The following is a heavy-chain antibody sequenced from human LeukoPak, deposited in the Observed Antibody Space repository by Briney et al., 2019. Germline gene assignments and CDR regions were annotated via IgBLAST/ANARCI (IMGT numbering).Heavy chain of an antibody. CDR1: GGSFSGYY. D-gene: IGHD3-22*01. CDR3: ARDYYDSSGYDPHYYYGMDV. V-gene: IGHV4-59*01. CDR2: IYYSGST. J-gene: IGHJ6*02. Sequence: SETLSLTCAVYGGSFSGYYWSWIRQPPGKGLEWIGYIYYSGSTNYNPSLKSRVTISVDTSKNQFSLKLSSVTAADTAVYYCARDYYDSSGYDPHYYYGMDVWGQGTTVTVSS.